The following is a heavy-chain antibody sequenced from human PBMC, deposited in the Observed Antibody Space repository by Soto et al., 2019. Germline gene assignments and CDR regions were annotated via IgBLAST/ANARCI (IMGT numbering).Heavy chain of an antibody. CDR1: GASIRSYH. J-gene: IGHJ5*02. CDR2: MQHTGNT. CDR3: AKDVSSRRWFDP. V-gene: IGHV4-4*07. Sequence: QVQLQESGPGLVKPSETLSLTCAVSGASIRSYHWSWIRQPAGKGLEWIGRMQHTGNTNYNPSLKRRGTMSVDTSKNQISLKMTSVTAADTAVYFCAKDVSSRRWFDPWGQGILVIVSS.